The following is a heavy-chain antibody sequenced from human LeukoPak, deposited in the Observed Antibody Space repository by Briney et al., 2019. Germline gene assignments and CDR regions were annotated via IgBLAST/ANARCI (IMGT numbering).Heavy chain of an antibody. V-gene: IGHV3-20*04. J-gene: IGHJ4*02. CDR1: GFTFDDYG. CDR3: ARERSSGWASDFFDY. CDR2: INWNGGST. Sequence: PGGSLRLSCAASGFTFDDYGMSWVRQAPGKGLVWVSGINWNGGSTGYADSVKGRFTISRDNAKNSLYLQMNSLRAEDTALYYCARERSSGWASDFFDYWGQGTLVTVSS. D-gene: IGHD6-19*01.